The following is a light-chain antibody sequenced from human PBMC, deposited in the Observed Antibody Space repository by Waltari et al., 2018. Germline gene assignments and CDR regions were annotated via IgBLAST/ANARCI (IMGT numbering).Light chain of an antibody. CDR1: QSISRS. CDR2: DAT. CDR3: QKYGSLPAT. J-gene: IGKJ1*01. V-gene: IGKV3-20*01. Sequence: EIMLTQSPGTLSLSPGERATLSCRASQSISRSLAWYQQTPGQAPRLLIYDATSRATVIPERFSGSGSGTDFSLTISRLEPEDFAVYDCQKYGSLPATFGQGTKVEIK.